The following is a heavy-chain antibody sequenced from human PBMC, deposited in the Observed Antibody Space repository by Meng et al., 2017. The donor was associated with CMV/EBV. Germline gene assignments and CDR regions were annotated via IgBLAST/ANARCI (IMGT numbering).Heavy chain of an antibody. J-gene: IGHJ4*02. D-gene: IGHD3-22*01. CDR2: INHRGST. CDR1: GGSFSGYD. V-gene: IGHV4-34*01. Sequence: SETLSLTCAVYGGSFSGYDWTWIRQSPGKGLEWIGEINHRGSTNYNPSLKSRLTISLDTSKNQFSLKLKSVTAADTAVYYCARGSTSVTMIVVVFTAASLAYDSWGQGTLVHRLL. CDR3: ARGSTSVTMIVVVFTAASLAYDS.